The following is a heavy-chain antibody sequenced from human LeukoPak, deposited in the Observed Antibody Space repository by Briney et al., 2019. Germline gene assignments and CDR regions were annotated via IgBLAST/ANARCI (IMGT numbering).Heavy chain of an antibody. CDR3: ARDPLHYSLTYYYYGMDV. V-gene: IGHV3-7*01. J-gene: IGHJ6*02. CDR1: GFTFSSYW. CDR2: IKQDGSEK. D-gene: IGHD4-11*01. Sequence: PGGSLRLSCAASGFTFSSYWMSWVRQAPGKGLEWVANIKQDGSEKYYVDSVKGRFTISRDNAKNSLYLQMNSLRAEDTAVYYCARDPLHYSLTYYYYGMDVWGQGTTVTVSS.